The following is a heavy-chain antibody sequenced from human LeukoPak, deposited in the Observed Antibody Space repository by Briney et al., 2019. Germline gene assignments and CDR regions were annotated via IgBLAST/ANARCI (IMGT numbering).Heavy chain of an antibody. V-gene: IGHV3-33*06. D-gene: IGHD3-22*01. CDR1: GFTFSSYG. CDR2: IWYDGSNK. J-gene: IGHJ4*02. CDR3: AKDGGVVVIGDELDY. Sequence: PGRSLRLSCAASGFTFSSYGMHWVRLAPGKGLEWVAVIWYDGSNKYYADSVKGRFTISRDNSKNTLYLQMNSLRAEDTAVYYCAKDGGVVVIGDELDYWGQGTLVTVSS.